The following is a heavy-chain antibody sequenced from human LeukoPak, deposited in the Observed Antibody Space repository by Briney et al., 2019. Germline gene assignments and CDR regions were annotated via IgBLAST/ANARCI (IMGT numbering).Heavy chain of an antibody. CDR1: GYTFTSCY. Sequence: ASVKVSCKASGYTFTSCYMHWVRQAPGEGLEWMGIINPSGGSTSYAQKFQGRVTMTRDTSTSTVYMELSSLRSEDTAVYYCARDSRGWSGKLFHWYFDLWGRGTLVTVSS. CDR3: ARDSRGWSGKLFHWYFDL. J-gene: IGHJ2*01. D-gene: IGHD3-3*01. CDR2: INPSGGST. V-gene: IGHV1-46*01.